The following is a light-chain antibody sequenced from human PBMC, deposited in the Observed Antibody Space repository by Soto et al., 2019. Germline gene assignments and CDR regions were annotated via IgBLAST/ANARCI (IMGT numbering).Light chain of an antibody. CDR1: SSDVGSYNL. CDR3: CSYAGSSTCV. Sequence: QSALTQPASVSGSPGQSITISCTGTSSDVGSYNLVSWYQQHPGKAPKHMIYEGSKRPSGGSNRFSGSKSGNTASLTISGLQAEDEADYYCCSYAGSSTCVFGGGTKVTVL. CDR2: EGS. V-gene: IGLV2-23*01. J-gene: IGLJ3*02.